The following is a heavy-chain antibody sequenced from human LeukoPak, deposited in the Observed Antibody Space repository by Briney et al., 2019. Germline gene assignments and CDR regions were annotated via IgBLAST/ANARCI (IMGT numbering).Heavy chain of an antibody. D-gene: IGHD6-19*01. CDR1: GDSVSSNSAA. Sequence: SQTLPLTCAIFGDSVSSNSAAWNWIRQSPSRGLEWLGRTYYRSKWYNGYAVSVKSRITISADTSKNQFSLRLNSVTPEDTAVYYCARAIGWIVDWGQGTLVTVS. CDR2: TYYRSKWYN. J-gene: IGHJ1*01. V-gene: IGHV6-1*01. CDR3: ARAIGWIVD.